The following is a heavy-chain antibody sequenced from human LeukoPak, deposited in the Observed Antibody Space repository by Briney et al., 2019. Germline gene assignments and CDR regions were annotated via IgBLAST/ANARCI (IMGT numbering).Heavy chain of an antibody. CDR1: GYIFTSYY. J-gene: IGHJ5*02. V-gene: IGHV1-46*01. CDR2: INPSGGSI. Sequence: ASVKVSCKASGYIFTSYYMYWVRQAPGQGLEWMGTINPSGGSISYAQKFRGRVTMTRDTSISTVYMELSRLRSDDTAVYYCARAPPITRGPFDPWGQGTLVTVSS. D-gene: IGHD3-10*01. CDR3: ARAPPITRGPFDP.